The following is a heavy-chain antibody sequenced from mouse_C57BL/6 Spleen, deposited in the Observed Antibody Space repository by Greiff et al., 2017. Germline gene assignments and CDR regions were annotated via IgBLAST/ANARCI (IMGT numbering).Heavy chain of an antibody. D-gene: IGHD1-1*01. Sequence: VQLQQPGAELVKPGASVKLSCKASGYTFTSYWITWVKQRPGQGLEWIGDIYPGSGSTNYNEKFKSKATLTVDTSSSTAYMQLRSLTSEDSAVSYCAREGTVVATGYFGVWGTGTTVTVSS. J-gene: IGHJ1*03. V-gene: IGHV1-55*01. CDR3: AREGTVVATGYFGV. CDR2: IYPGSGST. CDR1: GYTFTSYW.